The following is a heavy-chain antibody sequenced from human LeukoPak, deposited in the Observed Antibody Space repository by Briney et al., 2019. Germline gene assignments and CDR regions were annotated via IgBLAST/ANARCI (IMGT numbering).Heavy chain of an antibody. V-gene: IGHV4-31*03. J-gene: IGHJ4*02. Sequence: SQTLSLTCTVSGGSISSGGYYWGWIRQHPGKGLEWIGYIYYSGSTYYNPSLKSRVTISVDTSKNQFSLKLSSVTAADTAVYYCARGVDSSGWYGGFDYWGQGTLVTVSS. CDR2: IYYSGST. CDR1: GGSISSGGYY. CDR3: ARGVDSSGWYGGFDY. D-gene: IGHD6-19*01.